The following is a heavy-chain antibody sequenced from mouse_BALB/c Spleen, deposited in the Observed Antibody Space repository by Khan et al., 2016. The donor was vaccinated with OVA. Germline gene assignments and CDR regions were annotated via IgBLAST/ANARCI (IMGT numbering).Heavy chain of an antibody. Sequence: QVQLKESGPGLVAPSQSLSITCTVSGFSLSRYGVHWVRQPPGKGLEWLGVIWSGGSTDYNSALVSRLSISKDNSKSQVFLKMNSLQTDDTAMYYCARRNYGNYVSLDYWGQGTSVTVSS. J-gene: IGHJ4*01. V-gene: IGHV2-6-4*01. CDR1: GFSLSRYG. CDR2: IWSGGST. CDR3: ARRNYGNYVSLDY. D-gene: IGHD2-1*01.